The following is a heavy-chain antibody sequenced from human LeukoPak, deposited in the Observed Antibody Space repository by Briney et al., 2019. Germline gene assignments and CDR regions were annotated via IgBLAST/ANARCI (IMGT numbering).Heavy chain of an antibody. J-gene: IGHJ1*01. CDR1: GFTFSSYA. D-gene: IGHD1-26*01. Sequence: GGSLRLSCVASGFTFSSYAMSWVRQAPGKGLEWVSAISGSGVTTHYAGSVKGRFSISGGNSKNTLYLQMNSLRAEDTALYYCAKKVVVGATSPYSDFQDWGQGTLVTVSS. CDR2: ISGSGVTT. CDR3: AKKVVVGATSPYSDFQD. V-gene: IGHV3-23*01.